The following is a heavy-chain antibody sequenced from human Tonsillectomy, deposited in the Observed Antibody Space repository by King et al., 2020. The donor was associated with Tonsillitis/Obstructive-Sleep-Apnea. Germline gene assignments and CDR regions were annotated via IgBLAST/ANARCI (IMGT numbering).Heavy chain of an antibody. J-gene: IGHJ3*01. CDR2: IITYGSTI. V-gene: IGHV3-48*02. D-gene: IGHD5-12*01. CDR1: GFTFSSYS. CDR3: ARDRTEVATITDDAFDV. Sequence: VQLVESGGGLVQPGGSLRLSCAASGFTFSSYSMNWVRQAPGKGLEWVSYIITYGSTIYYAGSVKGRFTISSDNAKNSLYLQMNSLRDEDTAVYYCARDRTEVATITDDAFDVWGQGTMVTVSS.